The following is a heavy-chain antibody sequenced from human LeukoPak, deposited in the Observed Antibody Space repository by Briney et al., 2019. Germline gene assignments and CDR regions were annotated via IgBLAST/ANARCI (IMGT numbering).Heavy chain of an antibody. V-gene: IGHV3-23*01. CDR3: AKGYCGSTNCYGDY. CDR2: ISGSDGST. CDR1: GFTFSTYA. J-gene: IGHJ4*02. Sequence: GGSLRLSCAASGFTFSTYAMSWVRQAPGKGLEWVSGISGSDGSTYYADSVKGRFTISRDNSKNTLYLQMNSPRAEDTAVYYCAKGYCGSTNCYGDYWGQGTLVTASS. D-gene: IGHD2-2*01.